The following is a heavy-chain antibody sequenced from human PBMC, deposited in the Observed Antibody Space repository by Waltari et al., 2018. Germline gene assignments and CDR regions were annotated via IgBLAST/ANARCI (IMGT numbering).Heavy chain of an antibody. CDR2: SNGDGDKT. CDR3: EKAHFYDTSGYSEH. V-gene: IGHV3-23*01. D-gene: IGHD3-22*01. J-gene: IGHJ4*02. CDR1: GFIFHTSA. Sequence: VQVLASVGGLVLPWWSLRRTCAASGFIFHTSATIWVRQAPGKGVEWGSGSNGDGDKTYYAELGKGRYTLSRENCRNTLSLKMTSLRAEDTAVYYCEKAHFYDTSGYSEHWGQGT.